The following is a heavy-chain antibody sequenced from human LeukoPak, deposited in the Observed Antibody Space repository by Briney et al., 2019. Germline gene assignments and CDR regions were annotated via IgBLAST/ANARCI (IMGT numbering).Heavy chain of an antibody. J-gene: IGHJ4*02. CDR3: TRSGGWYMVTIFDY. CDR2: IRSKAYGGTT. V-gene: IGHV3-49*04. Sequence: GGSLRLSCTASGFTFGDYAMSWVRQAPGKGLEWVGFIRSKAYGGTTEYAASVKGRFTISRDDSKSIAYLQMNSLKTEDTAVYYCTRSGGWYMVTIFDYWGQGTLVTVSS. CDR1: GFTFGDYA. D-gene: IGHD1-1*01.